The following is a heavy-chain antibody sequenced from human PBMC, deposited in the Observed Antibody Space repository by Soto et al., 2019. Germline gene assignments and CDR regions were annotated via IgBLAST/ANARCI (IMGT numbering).Heavy chain of an antibody. D-gene: IGHD6-19*01. Sequence: SETLSLTCAVYGGSFSGYYWSWIRQPPGKGLEWIGEINHSGSTNYNPSLKSRVTISVDTSKNQFSLKLSSVTAADTAVYYCARAGSSGWRGSAYWGQGTLVTVSS. J-gene: IGHJ4*02. CDR1: GGSFSGYY. V-gene: IGHV4-34*01. CDR2: INHSGST. CDR3: ARAGSSGWRGSAY.